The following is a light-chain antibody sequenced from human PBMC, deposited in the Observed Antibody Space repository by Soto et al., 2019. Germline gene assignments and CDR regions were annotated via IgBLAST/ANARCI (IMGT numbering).Light chain of an antibody. CDR2: EVT. V-gene: IGLV2-18*02. Sequence: QSALTQPPSVSGSPGQSVTISCTGTSNDFGSYNRVSWFQQPPGTAPKLMIYEVTHRPSGVPDRFSGSKSGNTASLTISGLQAEDEADYYCSSFTSSSTRVFGGGTKVTVL. J-gene: IGLJ3*02. CDR1: SNDFGSYNR. CDR3: SSFTSSSTRV.